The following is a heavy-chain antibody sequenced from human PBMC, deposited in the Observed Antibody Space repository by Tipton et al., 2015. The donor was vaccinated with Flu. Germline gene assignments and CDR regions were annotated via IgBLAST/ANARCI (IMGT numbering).Heavy chain of an antibody. CDR2: SFHSGNT. CDR1: GDSIRSSNYY. J-gene: IGHJ5*02. CDR3: ARRDYSNYVSEPKNWFDP. V-gene: IGHV4-39*07. D-gene: IGHD4-11*01. Sequence: TLSLTCGVSGDSIRSSNYYWGWIRQPPGKGLEWIGNSFHSGNTYLNPSHKSRVTISVDTSKNQFSLKLSSVTAADTAVYYCARRDYSNYVSEPKNWFDPWGQRALVTVSS.